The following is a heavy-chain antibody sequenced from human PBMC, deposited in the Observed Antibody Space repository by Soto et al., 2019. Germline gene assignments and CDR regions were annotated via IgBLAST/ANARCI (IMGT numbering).Heavy chain of an antibody. CDR2: ISGSGGST. J-gene: IGHJ4*02. Sequence: EVQLLESGGGLVQPGGSPRLSCAASGFTFSSYAMSWVRQAPGKGLEWVSAISGSGGSTYYADSVKGRFTISRDNSKNTLYLQMNSLRAEDAAVYYCARDRRGCSGGSCYSGLDYWGQGTLVTVSS. D-gene: IGHD2-15*01. CDR1: GFTFSSYA. CDR3: ARDRRGCSGGSCYSGLDY. V-gene: IGHV3-23*01.